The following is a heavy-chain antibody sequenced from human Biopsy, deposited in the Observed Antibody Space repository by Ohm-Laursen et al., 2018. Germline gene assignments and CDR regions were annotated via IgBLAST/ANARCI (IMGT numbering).Heavy chain of an antibody. J-gene: IGHJ6*02. V-gene: IGHV3-21*01. CDR2: FSETSSHI. CDR3: ARDSSRRAREGGMDV. D-gene: IGHD2-2*01. Sequence: SLRLSCAASGFSVSSYDINWVRHAPGKGLEWISYFSETSSHIYDADSVKGRFTVARDIAKNSLYLQLNSLRVEDTAVYYCARDSSRRAREGGMDVWGQGTTVTVSS. CDR1: GFSVSSYD.